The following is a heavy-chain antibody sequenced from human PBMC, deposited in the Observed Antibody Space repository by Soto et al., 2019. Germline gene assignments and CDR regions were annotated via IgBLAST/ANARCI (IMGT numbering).Heavy chain of an antibody. Sequence: SEALSLTCSVSVGSISSGYYWTWIRQHPGKGLEWIGYIYYSGNTYYNPSLKSRVTISVDTSKNQFSLKLSSVTAADTAVYYYASTDYVAYYMDVWGQGTTVTVSS. CDR3: ASTDYVAYYMDV. V-gene: IGHV4-31*03. CDR2: IYYSGNT. CDR1: VGSISSGYY. D-gene: IGHD3-10*02. J-gene: IGHJ6*03.